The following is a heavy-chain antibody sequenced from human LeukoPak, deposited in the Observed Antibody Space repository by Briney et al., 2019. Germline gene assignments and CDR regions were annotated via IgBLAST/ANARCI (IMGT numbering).Heavy chain of an antibody. CDR1: GGSISSGSYY. V-gene: IGHV4-61*02. J-gene: IGHJ4*02. CDR3: ARGRVGLTRNFDY. Sequence: PSETLSLTCTVSGGSISSGSYYWSWIRQPAGKGLEWIGRIYTSGSTNYNPSLKSRVTISVDTSKNQFSLKLSSVTAADTAVYYCARGRVGLTRNFDYWGQGTLVTVSS. CDR2: IYTSGST. D-gene: IGHD1-26*01.